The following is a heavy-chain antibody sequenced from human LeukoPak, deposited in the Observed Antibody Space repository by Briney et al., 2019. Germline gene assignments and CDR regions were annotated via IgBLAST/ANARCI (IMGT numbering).Heavy chain of an antibody. CDR2: IYTSGSI. V-gene: IGHV4-4*07. Sequence: SETLSLTCSVSSGSIRNYFWSWIRQPAGKGLEWIGRIYTSGSIDYKPSLRSRVTMSVDTSRNQFSLKLTSVTAADTAVYYRVRESKTYDGSGYYHDYWGQGTLVTVSS. D-gene: IGHD3-22*01. CDR1: SGSIRNYF. CDR3: VRESKTYDGSGYYHDY. J-gene: IGHJ4*02.